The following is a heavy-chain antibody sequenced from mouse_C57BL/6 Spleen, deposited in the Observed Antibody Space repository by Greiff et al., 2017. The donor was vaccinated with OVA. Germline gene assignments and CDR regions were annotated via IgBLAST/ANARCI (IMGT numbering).Heavy chain of an antibody. CDR2: IDPEDGET. D-gene: IGHD2-3*01. V-gene: IGHV14-2*01. CDR1: GFTIKDYY. Sequence: VQLQQSGAELVKPGASVKLSCTASGFTIKDYYMHWVKQRTEQGLEWIGRIDPEDGETTYAPKFQGKATITADTSSSTAYLQLSSLTSEDTAVYYCASRGDGYYDYWGQGTTLTVSS. J-gene: IGHJ2*01. CDR3: ASRGDGYYDY.